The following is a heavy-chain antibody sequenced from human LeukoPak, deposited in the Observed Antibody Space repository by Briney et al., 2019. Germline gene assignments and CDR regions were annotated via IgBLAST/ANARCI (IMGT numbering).Heavy chain of an antibody. CDR1: GFTFSSYA. D-gene: IGHD3-10*01. Sequence: GGSLRLSCAASGFTFSSYAMSWVRQAPGKGLEWVSGISGSGGSTYYADSVEGRFTISRDNSKNTLYLQMNSLRAEDTAVYYCVKDLTTMVRGALDYWGQGTLVTVSS. CDR2: ISGSGGST. J-gene: IGHJ4*02. CDR3: VKDLTTMVRGALDY. V-gene: IGHV3-23*01.